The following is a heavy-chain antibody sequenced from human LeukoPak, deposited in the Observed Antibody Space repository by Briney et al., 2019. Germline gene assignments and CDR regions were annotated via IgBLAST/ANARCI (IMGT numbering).Heavy chain of an antibody. CDR3: ARVNINNGNSCDY. D-gene: IGHD1-1*01. V-gene: IGHV4-59*01. J-gene: IGHJ4*02. Sequence: SETLSLTCTVSGGSLSGFYWSWIRQPPGKGLEWIGYVYYSGSTTYSPSLKSRVTISVDTSKNQFSLRLGSVTAADTAVYYCARVNINNGNSCDYGGQGTLVTVSS. CDR2: VYYSGST. CDR1: GGSLSGFY.